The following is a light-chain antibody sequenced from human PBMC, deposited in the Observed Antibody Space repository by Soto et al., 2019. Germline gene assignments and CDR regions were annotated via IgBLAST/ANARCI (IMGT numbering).Light chain of an antibody. Sequence: EIVLTQSPATLSLSPGERATLSCRASQSVDSRFLSWYQQKRGKAPSVLMYGASIRDTGLPDRFSGSGSGTDFTLSIRRLEPEDFAVYYCLQYQSYRTFGQGTKVEVK. CDR1: QSVDSRF. V-gene: IGKV3-20*01. CDR2: GAS. CDR3: LQYQSYRT. J-gene: IGKJ1*01.